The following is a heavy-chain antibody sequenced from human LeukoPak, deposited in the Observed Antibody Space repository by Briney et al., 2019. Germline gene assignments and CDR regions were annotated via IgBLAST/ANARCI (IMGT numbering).Heavy chain of an antibody. CDR2: INHSGST. D-gene: IGHD2-15*01. V-gene: IGHV4-34*01. CDR3: ARWAQGYCSGGSCCHRGHDY. J-gene: IGHJ4*02. Sequence: SETLSLTCAVYGGSFSGYYWSWIRQPPGKGLEWIGEINHSGSTNYNPSLKSRVTISVDTSKNQFSLKLSSVTAADTAVYYCARWAQGYCSGGSCCHRGHDYWGQGTLVTVSS. CDR1: GGSFSGYY.